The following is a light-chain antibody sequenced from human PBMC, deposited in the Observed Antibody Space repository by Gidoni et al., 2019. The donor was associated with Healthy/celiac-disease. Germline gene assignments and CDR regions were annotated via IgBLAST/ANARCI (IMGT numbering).Light chain of an antibody. CDR2: DAS. CDR1: QSVSSY. J-gene: IGKJ4*01. CDR3: QQSSNWLT. Sequence: EIVLTQSPATLSLSPGERATCSCRASQSVSSYLAWYQQKPGQAPRLLIYDASNRATGIPARFSGSGSGTDFTLTISSLEPEDFAVYYCQQSSNWLTFGGGTKVEIK. V-gene: IGKV3-11*01.